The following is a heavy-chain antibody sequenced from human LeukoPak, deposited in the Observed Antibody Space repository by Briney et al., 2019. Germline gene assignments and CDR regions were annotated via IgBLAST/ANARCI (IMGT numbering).Heavy chain of an antibody. J-gene: IGHJ6*02. CDR2: ISSSSSTI. D-gene: IGHD1-26*01. V-gene: IGHV3-48*02. Sequence: PGGSLRLSCAASGFTFSSYSMNWVRQAPGKGLEWVSYISSSSSTIYYADSVKGRFTISRDNAKNSLYLQINSLRDEDTAVYYCARDHPFRAGAGYYGMDVWGQGTTVTVSS. CDR3: ARDHPFRAGAGYYGMDV. CDR1: GFTFSSYS.